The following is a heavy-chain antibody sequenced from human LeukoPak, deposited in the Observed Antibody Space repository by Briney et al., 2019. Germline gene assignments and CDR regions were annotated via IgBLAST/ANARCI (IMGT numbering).Heavy chain of an antibody. D-gene: IGHD3-3*01. CDR1: GASISSYY. J-gene: IGHJ4*02. Sequence: PSETLSLTCTVSGASISSYYWSWIRQPPGKRLEWIGHIYYSGSTNYNPSLKSRVTIPVDTSKNQFSLKLSSVTAADTAVYYCASRSSIWSGYQDTLYYFDSWGQGTLVTVSS. CDR2: IYYSGST. CDR3: ASRSSIWSGYQDTLYYFDS. V-gene: IGHV4-59*01.